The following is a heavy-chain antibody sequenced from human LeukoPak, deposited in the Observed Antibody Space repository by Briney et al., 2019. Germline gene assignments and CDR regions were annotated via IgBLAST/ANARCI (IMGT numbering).Heavy chain of an antibody. Sequence: GGSLTLSCAASGFTFSGYWMSWLRQAPGKGLGWVANIKQDGSEKYYVDSVKGRFTISRDNAKNSLYLQMNSLRAEDTAVYYCARDRGFGQADVWGKGTTVTVSS. CDR2: IKQDGSEK. CDR1: GFTFSGYW. CDR3: ARDRGFGQADV. J-gene: IGHJ6*04. D-gene: IGHD3-10*01. V-gene: IGHV3-7*01.